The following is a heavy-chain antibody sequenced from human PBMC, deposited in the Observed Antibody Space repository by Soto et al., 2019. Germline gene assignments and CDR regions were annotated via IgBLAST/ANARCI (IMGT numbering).Heavy chain of an antibody. D-gene: IGHD5-12*01. J-gene: IGHJ1*01. CDR2: ISYDGLKK. CDR3: ARDGCRGNACYLQH. Sequence: QVQLVESGGGVVQPGGSLKLSCAASGFNFNHFALNWVRQAPGKGPEWVAVISYDGLKKFYADSVKGRFTISRDTSTDTVSLQMNDLRVEDTSVYYCARDGCRGNACYLQHWGQGTLVTVSS. V-gene: IGHV3-30-3*01. CDR1: GFNFNHFA.